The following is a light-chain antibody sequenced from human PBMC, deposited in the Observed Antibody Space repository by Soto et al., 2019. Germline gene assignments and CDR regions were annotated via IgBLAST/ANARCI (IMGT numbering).Light chain of an antibody. CDR3: QQSYSTPLT. CDR2: AAS. J-gene: IGKJ4*01. CDR1: QSIDSY. Sequence: DIQMTQSPSSLSASVGDRVTITCRASQSIDSYLNWYQQKPGKAPKLLIYAASSLQSGVPSRFSGSGSGTDFTLTFSSLQPEDFATYYCQQSYSTPLTFGGGTKVEMK. V-gene: IGKV1-39*01.